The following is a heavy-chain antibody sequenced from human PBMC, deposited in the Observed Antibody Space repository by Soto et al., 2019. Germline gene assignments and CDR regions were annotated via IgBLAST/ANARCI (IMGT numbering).Heavy chain of an antibody. J-gene: IGHJ5*02. CDR2: IYNSGGSGST. CDR3: AREATIHCPFTNCLVNWFDP. CDR1: GGSVSSYY. Sequence: HVQLQESGPGLVKPSETLSLTCTVSGGSVSSYYWSWIRQPPGKGLEWIGYIYNSGGSGSTSYNPSLKSRVTISLDTSKNQFSLKLTSVTAADTAVYYCAREATIHCPFTNCLVNWFDPWGQGALVTVSS. D-gene: IGHD2-2*01. V-gene: IGHV4-59*02.